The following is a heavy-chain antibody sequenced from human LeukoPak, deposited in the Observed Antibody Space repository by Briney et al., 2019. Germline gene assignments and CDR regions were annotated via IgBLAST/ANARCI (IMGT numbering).Heavy chain of an antibody. D-gene: IGHD1/OR15-1a*01. J-gene: IGHJ4*02. Sequence: SETLSLTCTVSGGSINTYYWGWIRQPPGKGLEWIGTHSHSGSAYYNPSLRSRITMSLDTSENQLSLKLYSVTAADTAIYYCARYQTGTMFAVWGQGTLVTISS. CDR3: ARYQTGTMFAV. CDR1: GGSINTYY. CDR2: HSHSGSA. V-gene: IGHV4-39*07.